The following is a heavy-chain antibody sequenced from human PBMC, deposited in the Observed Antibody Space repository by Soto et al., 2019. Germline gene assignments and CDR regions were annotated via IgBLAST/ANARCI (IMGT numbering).Heavy chain of an antibody. CDR3: ARIAPEPITGTTLFDY. CDR1: GFSLSNARMG. D-gene: IGHD1-20*01. Sequence: SGPTLVNPTETLTLTCTVSGFSLSNARMGVSWIRQPPGKALEWLAHIFSNDEKSYSTSLKSRLTISKDTSKSQVVLTMTNMDPVDTATYYCARIAPEPITGTTLFDYWGQGTLVTVSS. V-gene: IGHV2-26*01. CDR2: IFSNDEK. J-gene: IGHJ4*02.